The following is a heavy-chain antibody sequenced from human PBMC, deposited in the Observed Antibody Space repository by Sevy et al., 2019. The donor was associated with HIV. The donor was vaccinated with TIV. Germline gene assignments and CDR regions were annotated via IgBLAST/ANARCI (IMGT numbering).Heavy chain of an antibody. D-gene: IGHD3-22*01. V-gene: IGHV3-74*01. CDR1: GFTFSSYW. J-gene: IGHJ1*01. CDR2: IKTDGSDT. Sequence: GGSLRLSCAASGFTFSSYWMHWVRQAPGKGLVWVSRIKTDGSDTSYADSVKGRFTISRDNSKNTLYLQMNSLRAEDTAVYYCAKDTYYYDSSGYSPSYFQHWGQGTLVTVSS. CDR3: AKDTYYYDSSGYSPSYFQH.